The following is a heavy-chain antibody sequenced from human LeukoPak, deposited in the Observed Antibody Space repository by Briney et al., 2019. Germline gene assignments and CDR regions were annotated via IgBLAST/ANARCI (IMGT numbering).Heavy chain of an antibody. J-gene: IGHJ6*03. Sequence: SVKVSCKASGGTSSRYAVSWVRQAPGQGFECRGGIVTSYGAPNYAQKFQDRVTITADGSTSTAYMELRSLRSEDTAVYFCATAMTSENYYYYYYMDVWGTGTTVTVSS. D-gene: IGHD4-11*01. CDR3: ATAMTSENYYYYYYMDV. CDR2: IVTSYGAP. CDR1: GGTSSRYA. V-gene: IGHV1-69*13.